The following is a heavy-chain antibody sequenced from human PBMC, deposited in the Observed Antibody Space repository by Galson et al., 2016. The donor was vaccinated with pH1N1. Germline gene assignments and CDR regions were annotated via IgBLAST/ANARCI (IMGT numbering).Heavy chain of an antibody. V-gene: IGHV5-51*01. J-gene: IGHJ6*02. Sequence: QSGAEVKKPGESLKISCKGSGYIFSTFWIGWVRQMPGKGLEWMGIVYPGDSDTRYNPSFKGQVTISVDKSISTAYLQWSSLKASDSAIYFCARHQSSSDDYFFYNMDVWGPGTTVTVSS. D-gene: IGHD6-6*01. CDR1: GYIFSTFW. CDR3: ARHQSSSDDYFFYNMDV. CDR2: VYPGDSDT.